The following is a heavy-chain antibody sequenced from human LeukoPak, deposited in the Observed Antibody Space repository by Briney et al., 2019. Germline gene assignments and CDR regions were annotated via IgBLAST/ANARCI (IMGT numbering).Heavy chain of an antibody. CDR1: GGSISSHY. CDR2: IYTSGSSGTT. V-gene: IGHV4-4*07. D-gene: IGHD2-8*02. CDR3: ARDSNGAAPGG. Sequence: SETLSLTCTVSGGSISSHYWSWIRQPAGRGLEWIGRIYTSGSSGTTNYNPSLKGRVTMSVDTSKNQFSLKLSSMTAADTAVYYCARDSNGAAPGGWGQGTLVTVSS. J-gene: IGHJ4*02.